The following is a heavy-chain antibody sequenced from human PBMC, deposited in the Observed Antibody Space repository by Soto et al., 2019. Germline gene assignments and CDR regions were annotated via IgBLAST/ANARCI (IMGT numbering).Heavy chain of an antibody. V-gene: IGHV3-7*02. CDR2: IKHDGSKI. CDR3: ARHPERIAQIGWFDP. CDR1: GFTFSSYG. Sequence: GSLRLSCAASGFTFSSYGMSRVRQAPGKGLEWVSNIKHDGSKIYYVDSVKGRFTISRDNAKNSLYLQMNSLRAEDTAVYYCARHPERIAQIGWFDPWGQGTLVTVSS. J-gene: IGHJ5*02. D-gene: IGHD6-13*01.